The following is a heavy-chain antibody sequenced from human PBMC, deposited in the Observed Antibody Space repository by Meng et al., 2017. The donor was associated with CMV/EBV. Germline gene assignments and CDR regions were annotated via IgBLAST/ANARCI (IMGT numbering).Heavy chain of an antibody. Sequence: GESLKISCAASGFTFSSYEMNWVRQAPGKGLEWVSYISSSGSTIYYADSVKGRFTISRDNAKNTLYLQMNSLSAEDTAVYYCAKSGYCSSTSCYIHYYSGMDVWGQGTTVTVSS. J-gene: IGHJ6*02. CDR1: GFTFSSYE. CDR2: ISSSGSTI. CDR3: AKSGYCSSTSCYIHYYSGMDV. D-gene: IGHD2-2*02. V-gene: IGHV3-48*03.